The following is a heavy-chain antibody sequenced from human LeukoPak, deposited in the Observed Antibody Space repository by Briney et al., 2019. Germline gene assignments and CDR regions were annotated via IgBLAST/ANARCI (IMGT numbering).Heavy chain of an antibody. D-gene: IGHD6-13*01. V-gene: IGHV4-59*01. Sequence: SETLSLTCTVSGGSISSYYWSWIRQPLGEGPEWIGYIFYSGSTSYNPSLKSRVTISIDTSKNQFSLKLSSVTAADTAVYYCARGYSSSWDDVGYIDYWGQGSLVTVSS. J-gene: IGHJ4*02. CDR3: ARGYSSSWDDVGYIDY. CDR2: IFYSGST. CDR1: GGSISSYY.